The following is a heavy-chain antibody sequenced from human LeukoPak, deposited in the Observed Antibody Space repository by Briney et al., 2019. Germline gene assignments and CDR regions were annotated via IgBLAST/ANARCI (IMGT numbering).Heavy chain of an antibody. Sequence: GGSLRLSCAASGFTLSNYAMSWVRQAPGRGLEWVSAISGDADSTYYADSVKGRFTISRDNSKNALYLQVNSLRADDTAVYYCAKKEGGFDHWGQGALVTVSS. D-gene: IGHD1-26*01. V-gene: IGHV3-23*01. CDR3: AKKEGGFDH. CDR1: GFTLSNYA. J-gene: IGHJ4*02. CDR2: ISGDADST.